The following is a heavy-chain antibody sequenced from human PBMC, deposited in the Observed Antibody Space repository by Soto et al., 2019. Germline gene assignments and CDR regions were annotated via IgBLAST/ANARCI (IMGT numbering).Heavy chain of an antibody. J-gene: IGHJ4*02. CDR3: AHAYGGRSLY. D-gene: IGHD3-10*01. CDR2: IYWDDSK. Sequence: QITLKESGPTLVKPTQTLTLTCTFSGFSLTTDRVGVGWIRQPPGEALEWLAVIYWDDSKTYRPSLESRLTITKDTPKNHVALTMTNMDPLDTATYYCAHAYGGRSLYWGQGTLVTVSS. V-gene: IGHV2-5*02. CDR1: GFSLTTDRVG.